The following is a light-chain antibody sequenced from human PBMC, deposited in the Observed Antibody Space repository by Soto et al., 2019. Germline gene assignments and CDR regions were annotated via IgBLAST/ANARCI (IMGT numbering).Light chain of an antibody. CDR3: KQHGQWPIT. CDR2: KAS. CDR1: QTISSW. J-gene: IGKJ5*01. Sequence: DIQMTQSPSTLSASVGDRVTITCRASQTISSWLAWYQQKPGKAPKLLIYKASTLKSGVQSRFSGSGSGTEFTLTIRSLQPEDFATYYCKQHGQWPITFGQGTRLEIK. V-gene: IGKV1-5*03.